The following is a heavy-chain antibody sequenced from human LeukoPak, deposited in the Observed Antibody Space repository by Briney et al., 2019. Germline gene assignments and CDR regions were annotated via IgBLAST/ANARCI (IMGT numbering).Heavy chain of an antibody. CDR1: GGSISSGGYY. CDR3: ARDVAAAGTRYFDY. V-gene: IGHV4-31*03. J-gene: IGHJ4*02. Sequence: ASQTLSLTCTVSGGSISSGGYYWSWIRQHPGKGLEWIGYIYYSGSTYYNPSLKSRVTMSVDTSKNQFSLKLSSVTAADTAVYYCARDVAAAGTRYFDYWGQGTLVTVSS. D-gene: IGHD6-13*01. CDR2: IYYSGST.